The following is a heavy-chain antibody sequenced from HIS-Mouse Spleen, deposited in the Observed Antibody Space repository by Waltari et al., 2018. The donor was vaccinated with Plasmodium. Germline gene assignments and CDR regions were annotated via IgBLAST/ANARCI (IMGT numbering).Heavy chain of an antibody. Sequence: QVQLQQWGAGLLKPSETLSLTCAVYGGSFSGYYWSWIRQPPGKGLEWIGEINHSGRTNYNPSRKSRVTKSVDTSKNQFSRKRSSVTAADTAVYYCARGRRIVVVTAPRGFFDYWGQGTLVTVSS. CDR2: INHSGRT. J-gene: IGHJ4*02. D-gene: IGHD2-21*02. V-gene: IGHV4-34*01. CDR1: GGSFSGYY. CDR3: ARGRRIVVVTAPRGFFDY.